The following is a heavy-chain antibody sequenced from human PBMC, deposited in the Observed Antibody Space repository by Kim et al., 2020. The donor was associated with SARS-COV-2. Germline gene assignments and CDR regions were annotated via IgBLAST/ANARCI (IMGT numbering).Heavy chain of an antibody. Sequence: SETLSLTCTVSGGSISSGGYYWSWIRQHPGKGLEWIGYIYYSGSTYYNPSLKSRVTISVDTSKNQFSLKLSSVTAADTAVYYCARVLLWFGELLYPDAFDIWGQGTMVTVSS. D-gene: IGHD3-10*01. CDR2: IYYSGST. J-gene: IGHJ3*02. CDR1: GGSISSGGYY. CDR3: ARVLLWFGELLYPDAFDI. V-gene: IGHV4-31*03.